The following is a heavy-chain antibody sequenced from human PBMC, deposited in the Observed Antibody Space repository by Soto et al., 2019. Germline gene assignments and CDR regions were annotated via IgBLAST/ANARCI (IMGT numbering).Heavy chain of an antibody. CDR2: ISAYNGNT. CDR3: ARARPQYYYGSGSYYKTGAFDI. V-gene: IGHV1-18*01. Sequence: ALVKVSCKASGYTFTSYGISWVRQAPGQGLEWMGWISAYNGNTNYAQKLQGRVTMTTDTSTSTAYMELRSLRSDDTAVYYCARARPQYYYGSGSYYKTGAFDIWGQGTMVTVSS. J-gene: IGHJ3*02. D-gene: IGHD3-10*01. CDR1: GYTFTSYG.